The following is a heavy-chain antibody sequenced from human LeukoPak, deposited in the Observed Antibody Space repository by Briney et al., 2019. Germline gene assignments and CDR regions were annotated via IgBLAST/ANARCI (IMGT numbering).Heavy chain of an antibody. CDR1: GGTFSSYA. CDR3: ARDHNTMVRGVFDY. CDR2: ISAYNGNT. J-gene: IGHJ4*02. D-gene: IGHD3-10*01. Sequence: EASVKVSCKASGGTFSSYAISWVRQAPGQGLEWMGWISAYNGNTNYAQKLQGRVTMTTDTSTSTAYMELRSPRSDDTAVYYCARDHNTMVRGVFDYWGQGTLVTVSS. V-gene: IGHV1-18*01.